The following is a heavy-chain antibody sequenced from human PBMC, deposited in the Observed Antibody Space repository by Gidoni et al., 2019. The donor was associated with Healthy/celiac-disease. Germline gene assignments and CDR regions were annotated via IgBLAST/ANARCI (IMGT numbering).Heavy chain of an antibody. CDR1: GGTFSSYT. V-gene: IGHV1-69*02. D-gene: IGHD6-19*01. J-gene: IGHJ6*02. CDR3: ARAAGDIAVAGNGYYDYGMDV. CDR2: IIPILGIA. Sequence: EVKKPGSSVKVSCKASGGTFSSYTISWVRQAPGQGLEWMGRIIPILGIANYAQKFQGRVTITADKSTSTAYMELSSLRSEDTAVYYCARAAGDIAVAGNGYYDYGMDVWGQGTTVTVSS.